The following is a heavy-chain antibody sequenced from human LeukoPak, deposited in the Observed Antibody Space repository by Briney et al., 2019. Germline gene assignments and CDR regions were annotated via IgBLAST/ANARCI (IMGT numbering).Heavy chain of an antibody. CDR2: IIPIFGTA. J-gene: IGHJ6*02. CDR3: ASGVLLWFGERSYGMDV. V-gene: IGHV1-69*05. Sequence: ASVKVSCKASGGTFSSYAISWVRQAPGQGLEWMGGIIPIFGTANYAQKLQGRVTMTTDTSTSTAYMELRSLRSDDTAVYYCASGVLLWFGERSYGMDVWGQGTTVTVSS. CDR1: GGTFSSYA. D-gene: IGHD3-10*01.